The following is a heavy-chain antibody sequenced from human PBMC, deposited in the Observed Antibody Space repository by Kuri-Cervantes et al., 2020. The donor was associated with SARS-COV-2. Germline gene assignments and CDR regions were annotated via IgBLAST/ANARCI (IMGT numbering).Heavy chain of an antibody. V-gene: IGHV3-21*01. CDR1: GFTFSAYT. Sequence: GGSLRLSCVASGFTFSAYTLNWVRQAPGKGLEWVSSITRSSVYISYADSLKGRFTISRDNSKNTLYLQMNSLRAEDTAVYYCAKDWSYWGQGTLVTVSS. CDR2: ITRSSVYI. J-gene: IGHJ4*02. CDR3: AKDWSY.